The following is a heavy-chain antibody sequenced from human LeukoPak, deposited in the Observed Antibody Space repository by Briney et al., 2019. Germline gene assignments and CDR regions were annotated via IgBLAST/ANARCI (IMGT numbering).Heavy chain of an antibody. CDR2: ISSSSSST. J-gene: IGHJ1*01. Sequence: GGSLRLSCAASGFTFSSYSMNWVRQAPGKGLEWVSYISSSSSSTYYADSVKGRFTISRDNAKNTLYLQMNSLRAEDTAVYYCARGSRDIVVVVAAPAEYFQHWGQGTLVTVSS. D-gene: IGHD2-15*01. V-gene: IGHV3-48*01. CDR3: ARGSRDIVVVVAAPAEYFQH. CDR1: GFTFSSYS.